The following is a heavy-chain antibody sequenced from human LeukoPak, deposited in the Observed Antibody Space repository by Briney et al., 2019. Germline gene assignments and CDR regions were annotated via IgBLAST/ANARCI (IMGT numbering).Heavy chain of an antibody. Sequence: SETLSLTCTVSGGSISSSSSYWGWIRQPPGKGLEWIGSIYYSGSTYYNPSLKSRVTISVDTSKSQFSLKLSSVTAADTAVYYCAKYDSSGYYYPYWGQGTLVTVSS. V-gene: IGHV4-39*07. D-gene: IGHD3-22*01. J-gene: IGHJ4*02. CDR3: AKYDSSGYYYPY. CDR1: GGSISSSSSY. CDR2: IYYSGST.